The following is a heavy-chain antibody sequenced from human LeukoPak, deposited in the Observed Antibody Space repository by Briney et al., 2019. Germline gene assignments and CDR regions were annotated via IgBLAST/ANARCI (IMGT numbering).Heavy chain of an antibody. D-gene: IGHD5-18*01. CDR1: GGSISSYY. J-gene: IGHJ4*02. Sequence: PSETLSLTCTVSGGSISSYYWSWIRQPPGKGLEWIGYIYYSGSTNYNPSLKSRVTISVDTSKNQFSLKLSSVTAADTAVYYCARGSGYRNLYYFDYWGQGTLVTVSS. V-gene: IGHV4-59*01. CDR2: IYYSGST. CDR3: ARGSGYRNLYYFDY.